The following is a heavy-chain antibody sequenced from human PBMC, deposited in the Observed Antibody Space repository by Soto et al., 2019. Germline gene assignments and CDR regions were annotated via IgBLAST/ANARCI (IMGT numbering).Heavy chain of an antibody. V-gene: IGHV3-30*18. CDR1: GFTFSSYG. D-gene: IGHD2-21*02. J-gene: IGHJ6*02. Sequence: PGGSLRLSCAASGFTFSSYGMHWVRQAPGKGLEWVAVISYDGSNKYYADSVKGRFTISRDNSENTLYLQMNSLRAEDTAVYYCAKDRGTYCGGDCYVYYYYGMDVWGQGTTVTVSS. CDR3: AKDRGTYCGGDCYVYYYYGMDV. CDR2: ISYDGSNK.